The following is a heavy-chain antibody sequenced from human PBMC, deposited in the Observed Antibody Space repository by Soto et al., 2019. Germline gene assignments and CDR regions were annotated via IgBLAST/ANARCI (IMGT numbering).Heavy chain of an antibody. Sequence: PGGSLRLSCAASGFTFSSYGMHWVRQAQGKGLEWVAVIWYDGSNKYYADSVKGRFTISRDNSKNTMSLQMNNLRAEDTAVYYCARWGCSGTNCNLNQRSYDLWGQGTLVTVSS. CDR3: ARWGCSGTNCNLNQRSYDL. CDR1: GFTFSSYG. J-gene: IGHJ4*02. V-gene: IGHV3-33*03. CDR2: IWYDGSNK. D-gene: IGHD2-15*01.